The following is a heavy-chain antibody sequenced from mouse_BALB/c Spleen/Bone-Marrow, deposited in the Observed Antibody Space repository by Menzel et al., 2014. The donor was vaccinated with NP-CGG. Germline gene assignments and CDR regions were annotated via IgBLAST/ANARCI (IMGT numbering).Heavy chain of an antibody. CDR1: GFSLTSFG. J-gene: IGHJ4*01. CDR2: IWSGGST. Sequence: VMLVESGPGLVQPSQSLSITCTVSGFSLTSFGIHWVRQSPGKSLEWLGVIWSGGSTDYNAAFISRLSISKDNSKSQVFFKMNSLQANDTAIYYCTRNWDDYAMDYWGQGTSVTVSS. CDR3: TRNWDDYAMDY. V-gene: IGHV2-2*02. D-gene: IGHD4-1*01.